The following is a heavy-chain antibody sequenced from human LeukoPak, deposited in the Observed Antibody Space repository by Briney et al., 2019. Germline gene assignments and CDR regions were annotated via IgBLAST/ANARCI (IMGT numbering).Heavy chain of an antibody. CDR1: GFTFSDYT. V-gene: IGHV3-48*01. J-gene: IGHJ3*02. Sequence: GGSLRLSCAASGFTFSDYTMNWVRQAPGKGLEWVPYISSSSSTIYYADSVKGRFTISRDNAKNSLYLQMNSLRAEDTALYYCAKDIVAAADPDAFDIWGQGTMVTVSS. CDR3: AKDIVAAADPDAFDI. CDR2: ISSSSSTI. D-gene: IGHD6-13*01.